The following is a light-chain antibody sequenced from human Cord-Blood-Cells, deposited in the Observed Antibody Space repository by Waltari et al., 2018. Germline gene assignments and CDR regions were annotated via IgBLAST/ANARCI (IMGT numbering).Light chain of an antibody. CDR3: QVWDSSSDHVV. CDR1: NIGSKS. V-gene: IGLV3-21*03. CDR2: DDS. J-gene: IGLJ2*01. Sequence: SYVLTQPPSGSVAPGKTARITCGGNNIGSKSVHWNQQKPGQAPVLVVYDDSDRPSGIPERCSGSNSGNTATVTFSRIEAGDEADYYCQVWDSSSDHVVFGGGTKLTVL.